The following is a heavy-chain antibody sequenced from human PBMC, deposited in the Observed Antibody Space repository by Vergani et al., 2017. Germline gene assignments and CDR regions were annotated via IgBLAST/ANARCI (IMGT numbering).Heavy chain of an antibody. CDR2: SRNKAYGGTT. J-gene: IGHJ4*02. V-gene: IGHV3-49*04. CDR3: SRGRGYSFGYSDY. CDR1: GFSFGDYA. D-gene: IGHD5-18*01. Sequence: EVQLVESGGGLVPPGRSLRLSCAASGFSFGDYAMTWVRQAPGKGLEWVAFSRNKAYGGTTEYAASVKGRFTISRDDSKRLAYLQLSGLKTEDTAVDFCSRGRGYSFGYSDYWGQGTLVTVSS.